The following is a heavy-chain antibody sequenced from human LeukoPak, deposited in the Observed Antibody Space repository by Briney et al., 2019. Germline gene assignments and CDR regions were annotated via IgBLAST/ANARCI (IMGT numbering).Heavy chain of an antibody. V-gene: IGHV3-33*01. CDR1: GFTFSSYG. D-gene: IGHD6-19*01. J-gene: IGHJ4*02. CDR2: IWYDGSNK. CDR3: ARLGSGWSFDF. Sequence: GGSLRLSCAASGFTFSSYGMNWVRQAPGKGLEWVAGIWYDGSNKYYADSVKGRFTISRDNSKNTLSLQMNSLRAEDTAVYYCARLGSGWSFDFWGQGTLVAVSS.